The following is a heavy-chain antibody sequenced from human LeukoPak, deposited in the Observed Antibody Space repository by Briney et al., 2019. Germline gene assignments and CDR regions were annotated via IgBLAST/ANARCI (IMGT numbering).Heavy chain of an antibody. Sequence: ASVKVPCKASGYTFTSNYIHWVRQAPGQGLEWMGMIYPRDGSTSYAQKFQGRVTVTRDTSTSTVHMEPSGLRSEDTAVYYCARDQEGFDYWGQGTLVTVSS. J-gene: IGHJ4*02. CDR1: GYTFTSNY. CDR2: IYPRDGST. CDR3: ARDQEGFDY. V-gene: IGHV1-46*01.